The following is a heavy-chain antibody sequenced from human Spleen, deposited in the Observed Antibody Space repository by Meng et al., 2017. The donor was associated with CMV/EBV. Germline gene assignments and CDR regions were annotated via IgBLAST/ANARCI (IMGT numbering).Heavy chain of an antibody. CDR2: IKSKADGGTT. D-gene: IGHD6-13*01. CDR3: AKGSSWYWGGLDV. J-gene: IGHJ6*02. Sequence: GESLKISCAASGFTFSNAWMSWVRQAPGKGLEWVGRIKSKADGGTTDYAAPVKGRFTISRDNSKNTLYLQMNSLRAEDTAVYYCAKGSSWYWGGLDVWGQGTTVTVSS. V-gene: IGHV3-15*01. CDR1: GFTFSNAW.